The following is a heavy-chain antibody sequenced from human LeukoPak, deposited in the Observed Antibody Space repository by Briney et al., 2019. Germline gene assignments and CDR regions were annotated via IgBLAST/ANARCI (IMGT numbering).Heavy chain of an antibody. Sequence: SGVSLRLSCATSGFNFHRYTIHWVRQAPGKGLEWVSLAGWAGGTTYYSDSVRGRFTISRDSGRNSVYLQMNSLTTDDTAFYFCAKELDTMFFDYWGQGALVTVSS. CDR2: AGWAGGTT. CDR3: AKELDTMFFDY. CDR1: GFNFHRYT. V-gene: IGHV3-43*01. D-gene: IGHD3-10*02. J-gene: IGHJ4*02.